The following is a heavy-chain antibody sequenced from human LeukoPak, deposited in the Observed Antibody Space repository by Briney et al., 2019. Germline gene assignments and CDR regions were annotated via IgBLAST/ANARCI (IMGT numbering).Heavy chain of an antibody. CDR3: ARDRPVLEWLLLSHYNWFDP. V-gene: IGHV1-18*01. CDR1: GYTFTSYG. CDR2: ISAYNGNT. Sequence: ASVKVSCKASGYTFTSYGISWVRQAPGQGLEWMGWISAYNGNTNYAQKLQGRVTMTTDTSTSTAYMELRSLRSDDTAVYYCARDRPVLEWLLLSHYNWFDPWGQGILVTVSS. D-gene: IGHD3-3*01. J-gene: IGHJ5*02.